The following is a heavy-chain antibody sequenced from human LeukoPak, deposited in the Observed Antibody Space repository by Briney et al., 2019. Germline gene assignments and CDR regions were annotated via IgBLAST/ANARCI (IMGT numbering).Heavy chain of an antibody. V-gene: IGHV1-46*01. D-gene: IGHD3-3*01. CDR3: AREPLELRFLEGSGTRDFDY. CDR2: INPIDVST. Sequence: GASVKVSCKASGYTFTSYYMHWVRQAPGQGLEWMGLINPIDVSTSYAQKFQGRVTMTRDTSTSTVYMELSSLRSEDTAVYYCAREPLELRFLEGSGTRDFDYWGQGTLVTVSS. J-gene: IGHJ4*02. CDR1: GYTFTSYY.